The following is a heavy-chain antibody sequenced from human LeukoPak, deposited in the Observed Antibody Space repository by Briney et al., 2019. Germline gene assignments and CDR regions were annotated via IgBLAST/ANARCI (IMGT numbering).Heavy chain of an antibody. J-gene: IGHJ4*02. D-gene: IGHD5/OR15-5a*01. Sequence: GGSLRLSCAASGFTFSRYYIHWVRQAPGKGLVWVSRINRDGSSTTYADSVQGRFTILRDNAKNTLYLQMNSLRSEDTAVYHCERDPRDGIYESFIDYSGQESMFTVSS. V-gene: IGHV3-74*01. CDR1: GFTFSRYY. CDR3: ERDPRDGIYESFIDY. CDR2: INRDGSST.